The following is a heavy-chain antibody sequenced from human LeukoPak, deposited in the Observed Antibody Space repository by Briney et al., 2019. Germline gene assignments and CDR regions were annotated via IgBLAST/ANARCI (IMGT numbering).Heavy chain of an antibody. V-gene: IGHV4-59*05. J-gene: IGHJ4*02. CDR1: GGSISSYY. CDR3: ASWLQLLWKNEIHDY. CDR2: IYYSGST. Sequence: PSETLSLTCTVSGGSISSYYWSWIRQPPGKGLEWIGSIYYSGSTYYNPSLKSRVTISVDTSKNQFSLKLSSVTAADTAVYYCASWLQLLWKNEIHDYWGQGTLVTVSS. D-gene: IGHD5-24*01.